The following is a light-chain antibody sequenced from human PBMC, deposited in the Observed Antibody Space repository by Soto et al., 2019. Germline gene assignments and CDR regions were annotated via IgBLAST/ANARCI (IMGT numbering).Light chain of an antibody. CDR1: SSNIGNNY. V-gene: IGLV1-51*01. CDR3: GTWDSSLSAVV. CDR2: DSN. J-gene: IGLJ2*01. Sequence: QSVLTQPPSVSAAPGQKVTISCSGSSSNIGNNYVSWYQQLPGTAPKLLIYDSNKRPSGIPDRFSGSKSGTSATLGITGLQTXXXADYYCGTWDSSLSAVVFGGGTKLTVL.